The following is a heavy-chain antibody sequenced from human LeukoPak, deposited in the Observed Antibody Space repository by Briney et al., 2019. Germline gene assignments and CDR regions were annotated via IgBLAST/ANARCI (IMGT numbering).Heavy chain of an antibody. J-gene: IGHJ4*02. D-gene: IGHD6-19*01. CDR2: IKQDGSEK. Sequence: GGSLRLSCAASGFTFSSYWMSWVRHAPGKGLEGVANIKQDGSEKYYVDSVEGRFTISRDNAKNSLYLQMNSLRAEDTAVYYCARGVVAVAGTWYFDYWGQGTLVTVSS. V-gene: IGHV3-7*01. CDR1: GFTFSSYW. CDR3: ARGVVAVAGTWYFDY.